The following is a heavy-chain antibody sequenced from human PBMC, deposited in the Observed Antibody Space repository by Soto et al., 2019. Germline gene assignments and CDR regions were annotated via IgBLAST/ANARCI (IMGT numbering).Heavy chain of an antibody. Sequence: QVHLVQSGAEVKKPGSSVKVSCKASGYTFTSYGITWVRQAPRQGLEWMGWISAHSGNTDYAQTLQGRVIVTRDTSTSTAYMELRSLRSDDTAVYYCARGRYGDYWGQGALVIVSS. CDR2: ISAHSGNT. CDR3: ARGRYGDY. V-gene: IGHV1-18*01. CDR1: GYTFTSYG. D-gene: IGHD1-1*01. J-gene: IGHJ4*02.